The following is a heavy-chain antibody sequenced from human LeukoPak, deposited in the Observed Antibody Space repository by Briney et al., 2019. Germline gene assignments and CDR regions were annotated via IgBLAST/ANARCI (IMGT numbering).Heavy chain of an antibody. CDR2: IIPIFGTA. J-gene: IGHJ5*02. CDR1: GGTFSSYA. CDR3: ARLTPTGTTGRWFDP. V-gene: IGHV1-69*13. Sequence: GASVKVSCKASGGTFSSYAISWVRQAPGQGLEWMGGIIPIFGTANYAQKFQGRVTITADESTSTAYMELSSLRSEDTAVYYCARLTPTGTTGRWFDPWGQGTLVTVSS. D-gene: IGHD1-7*01.